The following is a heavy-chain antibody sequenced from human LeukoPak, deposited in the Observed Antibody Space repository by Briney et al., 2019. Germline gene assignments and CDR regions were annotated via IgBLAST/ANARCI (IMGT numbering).Heavy chain of an antibody. CDR2: IKSKADGETI. J-gene: IGHJ4*02. V-gene: IGHV3-15*07. CDR3: STLTSRGLSDS. Sequence: GGSLRLSCAASSFTFTNAWMNWVRQAPGKGLEWVGRIKSKADGETIDYAAPVKGRFTFSRDDSKNMLYLQMNSLKSEDTAVYYCSTLTSRGLSDSWGQGTLVTVSS. D-gene: IGHD1-20*01. CDR1: SFTFTNAW.